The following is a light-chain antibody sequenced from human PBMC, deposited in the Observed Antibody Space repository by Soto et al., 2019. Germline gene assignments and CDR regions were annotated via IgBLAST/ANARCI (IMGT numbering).Light chain of an antibody. CDR3: QQSRT. CDR1: QSISTW. V-gene: IGKV1-5*01. CDR2: DAS. Sequence: DIQMTQSPSTLSASVGYRFAITCRASQSISTWLAWYQQKPGKAPKLLISDASTLESGVPSRFSGSGSGTELTLTISSLQPDDFATYYCQQSRTFGQGTTGDIK. J-gene: IGKJ1*01.